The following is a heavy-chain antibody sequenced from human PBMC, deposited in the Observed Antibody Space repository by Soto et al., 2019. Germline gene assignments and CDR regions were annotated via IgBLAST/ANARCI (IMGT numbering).Heavy chain of an antibody. D-gene: IGHD3-22*01. V-gene: IGHV5-51*01. J-gene: IGHJ5*02. Sequence: LGESLKISCKGSGYSFTSYWIGWVRQMPGKGLEWMGIIYPGDSDTRYSPSFQDQVTISADKSISTAYLQWSSLKASDTAMYYCALVLYDSSGYYPNWFDPWGQGTLVTSPQ. CDR1: GYSFTSYW. CDR3: ALVLYDSSGYYPNWFDP. CDR2: IYPGDSDT.